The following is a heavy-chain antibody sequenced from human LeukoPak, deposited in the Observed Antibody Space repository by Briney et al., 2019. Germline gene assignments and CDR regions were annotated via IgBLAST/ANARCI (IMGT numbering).Heavy chain of an antibody. V-gene: IGHV3-15*01. J-gene: IGHJ4*02. CDR3: AKDRSTMIVVVITYFDY. CDR1: GFTFSNAW. D-gene: IGHD3-22*01. Sequence: GGSLGLSCAASGFTFSNAWMSWVSQAPGMGLEWVGRIKSKTDGGTTDYAASVKGRFTISRDDSKNTLYLQMNSLRAEDTAVYYCAKDRSTMIVVVITYFDYWGQGTLVTVSS. CDR2: IKSKTDGGTT.